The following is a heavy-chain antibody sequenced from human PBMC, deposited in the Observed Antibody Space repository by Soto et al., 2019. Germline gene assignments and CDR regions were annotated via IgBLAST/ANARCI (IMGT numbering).Heavy chain of an antibody. J-gene: IGHJ3*02. CDR3: ARDIAGYSSNHDAFDI. CDR2: ISSSSSYT. CDR1: GFTFSDYY. V-gene: IGHV3-11*06. D-gene: IGHD6-19*01. Sequence: QVQLVESGGGLVKPGGSLRLSCAASGFTFSDYYMSWIRQAPGKGLEWVSYISSSSSYTNYADSVKGRFTISRDNAKNSLYLQMNSLRAEDTAVYYCARDIAGYSSNHDAFDIWGQGTMVTVSS.